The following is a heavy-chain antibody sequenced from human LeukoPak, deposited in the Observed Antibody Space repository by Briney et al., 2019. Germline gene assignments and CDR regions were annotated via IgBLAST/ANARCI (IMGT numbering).Heavy chain of an antibody. J-gene: IGHJ3*02. CDR1: GFTFSAYG. D-gene: IGHD2-15*01. Sequence: GGSLRLSCEASGFTFSAYGMTWVRQAPGKGLEWVSSITDIGHITYYADSVKGRFTISRDTSKDTVYLQMDSLRAEDTAIYYCAKIHQNRVVVGAKGAFDIWGQGTVVTVSS. CDR2: ITDIGHIT. V-gene: IGHV3-23*01. CDR3: AKIHQNRVVVGAKGAFDI.